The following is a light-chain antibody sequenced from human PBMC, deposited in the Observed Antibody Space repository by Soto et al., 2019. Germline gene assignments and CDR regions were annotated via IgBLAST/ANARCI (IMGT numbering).Light chain of an antibody. V-gene: IGLV2-8*01. J-gene: IGLJ2*01. Sequence: QSALTQPPSASGSPGQSVTISCTGTSSDVGGYNYVSWYQQHPGKAPKLMIYEVSKRPSGVPDRFSGSKSGNTASLTVSGLQGEDEADYYCSSYAGSNIVVFGGGTKVTVL. CDR2: EVS. CDR3: SSYAGSNIVV. CDR1: SSDVGGYNY.